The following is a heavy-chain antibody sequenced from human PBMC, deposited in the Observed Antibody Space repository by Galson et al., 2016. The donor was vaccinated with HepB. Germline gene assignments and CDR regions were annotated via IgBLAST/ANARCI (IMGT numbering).Heavy chain of an antibody. CDR2: ISPISETA. V-gene: IGHV1-69*06. CDR1: GGTFSNYA. D-gene: IGHD5-18*01. CDR3: ASPMTWDSALVADAFDV. Sequence: SVKVSCKASGGTFSNYALSWVRQAPRQGLEWLGGISPISETADYPQKFQGRVTITADKSTATVYMELRSLRSEEKAVYYCASPMTWDSALVADAFDVWGQGTVVTVSS. J-gene: IGHJ3*01.